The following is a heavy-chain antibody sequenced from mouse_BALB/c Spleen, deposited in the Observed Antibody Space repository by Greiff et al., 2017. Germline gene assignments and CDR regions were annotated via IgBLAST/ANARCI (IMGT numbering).Heavy chain of an antibody. CDR1: GFNIKDTY. V-gene: IGHV14-3*02. CDR2: IDPANGNT. D-gene: IGHD2-1*01. Sequence: VQLQQSGAELVKPGASVKLSCTASGFNIKDTYMHWVKQRPEQGLEWIGRIDPANGNTKYDPKFQGKATITADTSSNTAYLQLSSLTSEDTAVYYCARSILYGNYGYYAMDDWGQGTSVTVSS. J-gene: IGHJ4*01. CDR3: ARSILYGNYGYYAMDD.